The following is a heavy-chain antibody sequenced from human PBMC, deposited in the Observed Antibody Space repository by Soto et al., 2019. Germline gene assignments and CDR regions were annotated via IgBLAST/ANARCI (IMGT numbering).Heavy chain of an antibody. D-gene: IGHD1-26*01. CDR3: VKGSATFRPYYFDY. CDR1: GFTFNNYA. CDR2: ITGTGGDT. J-gene: IGHJ4*02. V-gene: IGHV3-23*01. Sequence: EVHLLESGGDLGQPGGSLRLSCAASGFTFNNYAMSWVRQAPGEGLEWVSAITGTGGDTYHADSVKGRFTISRDNTKNTLYLQMNRLRAEDTALYYCVKGSATFRPYYFDYWGQGTLVTVSS.